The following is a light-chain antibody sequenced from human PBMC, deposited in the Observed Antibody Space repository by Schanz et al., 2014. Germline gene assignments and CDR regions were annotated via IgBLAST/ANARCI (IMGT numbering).Light chain of an antibody. V-gene: IGLV2-14*02. CDR2: EGS. CDR3: STWDDILNGQGV. CDR1: SSDVGSYNL. J-gene: IGLJ3*02. Sequence: QSVLTQPASVSGSPGQSITISCTGTSSDVGSYNLVSWYQQHPGKAPKLMIYEGSKRPSGVPDRFSGSKSGNTASLTISGLKAEEEADEYCSTWDDILNGQGVFGGGTKLTVL.